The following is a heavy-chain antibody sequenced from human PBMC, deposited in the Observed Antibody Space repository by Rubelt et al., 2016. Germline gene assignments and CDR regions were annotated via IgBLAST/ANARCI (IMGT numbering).Heavy chain of an antibody. V-gene: IGHV1-8*02. Sequence: QVQLVQSGAEVRKPGASVEVSCKASGYTFTGYYLHWVRQAPGQGLEWMGWMHPNSGNTGYAQKFQGRVTMTRNTSISTAYMELSSLRSEDTAMYYCARIPTLQTDVWGQGTTVTVSS. D-gene: IGHD4-11*01. CDR2: MHPNSGNT. CDR1: GYTFTGYY. J-gene: IGHJ6*02. CDR3: ARIPTLQTDV.